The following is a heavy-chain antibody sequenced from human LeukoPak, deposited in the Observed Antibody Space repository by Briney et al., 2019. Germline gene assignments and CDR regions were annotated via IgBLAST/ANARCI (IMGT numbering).Heavy chain of an antibody. CDR1: GFTFSDYY. CDR2: ISSSGSTI. V-gene: IGHV3-11*01. Sequence: GGSLRLSCAASGFTFSDYYMSWIRQAPGKGLEWVSYISSSGSTIYYADSVKGRFTISGDNAKNSLYLQMNSLRAEDTAVYYCASVVGWYDYYYGMDVWGQGTTVTVSS. J-gene: IGHJ6*02. CDR3: ASVVGWYDYYYGMDV. D-gene: IGHD1-26*01.